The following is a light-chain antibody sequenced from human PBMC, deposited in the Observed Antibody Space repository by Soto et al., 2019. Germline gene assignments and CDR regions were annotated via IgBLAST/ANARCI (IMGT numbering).Light chain of an antibody. CDR1: QSVTSSY. V-gene: IGKV3-20*01. CDR2: GAS. Sequence: EIVLTQSPGILSLSPGERATLSCRASQSVTSSYLAWYQQKPDQAHRLLIYGASSRATGIPYRFSGSGSGTDFPLTIDKLGPEDFAVYYCQEYGSSRTFGQGTKLEIK. J-gene: IGKJ1*01. CDR3: QEYGSSRT.